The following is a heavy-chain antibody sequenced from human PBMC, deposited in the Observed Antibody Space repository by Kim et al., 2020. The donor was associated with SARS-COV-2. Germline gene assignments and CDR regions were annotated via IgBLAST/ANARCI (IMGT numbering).Heavy chain of an antibody. V-gene: IGHV1-2*02. CDR3: ARLVLGIYYYYGMDV. Sequence: ASVKVSCKASGYTFTGYYMHWVRQAPGQGLEWMGWINPNSGGTNYAQKFQGRVTMTRDTSISTAYMELSRLRSDDTAVYYCARLVLGIYYYYGMDVWGQGTTVTVSS. CDR1: GYTFTGYY. J-gene: IGHJ6*02. CDR2: INPNSGGT. D-gene: IGHD6-6*01.